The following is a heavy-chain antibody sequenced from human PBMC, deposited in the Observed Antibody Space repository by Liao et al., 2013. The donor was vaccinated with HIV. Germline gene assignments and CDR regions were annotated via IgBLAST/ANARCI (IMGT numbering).Heavy chain of an antibody. D-gene: IGHD7-27*01. CDR1: GASISSYY. CDR2: IYYSGNT. J-gene: IGHJ3*02. CDR3: ARWGFTTGVVFDI. Sequence: QVRLQESGPRLVKPSETLSLTCTVSGASISSYYWNWIRQTPEKGLEWIGYIYYSGNTHYNPSLKSRVAISVDTSKNQFSLKLSSVTAADAAVYYCARWGFTTGVVFDIWGQGTMVTVSS. V-gene: IGHV4-59*01.